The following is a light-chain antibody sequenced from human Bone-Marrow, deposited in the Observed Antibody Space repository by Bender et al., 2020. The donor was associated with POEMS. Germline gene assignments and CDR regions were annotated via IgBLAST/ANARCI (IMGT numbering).Light chain of an antibody. CDR2: QDT. Sequence: SYEVTQPPSVSVSPGQTASITCSGDDLGDKYVAWYQQKPGQSAVLVIYQDTKRPSGLPERFSGSNYGNTATLTISGTQPMDEADYYCQPWDTYSVIFGGGTKLTVL. J-gene: IGLJ2*01. V-gene: IGLV3-1*01. CDR1: DLGDKY. CDR3: QPWDTYSVI.